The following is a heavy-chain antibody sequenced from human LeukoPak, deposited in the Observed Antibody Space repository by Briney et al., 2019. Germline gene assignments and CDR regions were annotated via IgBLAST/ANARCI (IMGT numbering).Heavy chain of an antibody. J-gene: IGHJ4*02. CDR2: IYYSGST. CDR1: GGSISSYY. D-gene: IGHD5-18*01. V-gene: IGHV4-59*08. CDR3: ARYGDTAMVNRYHDY. Sequence: PSETLSLTCTVSGGSISSYYWSWIRQPPGKGLEWIGYIYYSGSTNYNPSLKSRVTISVDTSKNQFSLKLSSVTAADTAVYYCARYGDTAMVNRYHDYWGQGTLVTVSS.